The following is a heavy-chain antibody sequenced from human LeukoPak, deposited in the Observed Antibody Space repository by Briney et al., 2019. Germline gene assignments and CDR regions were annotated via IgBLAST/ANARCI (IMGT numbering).Heavy chain of an antibody. CDR3: ARANSNFFDN. D-gene: IGHD2-21*01. Sequence: TSETLSLTCTVSGGSISRAAYYWTWIRQHPGKGLEGSGCMYYSGSTYYSPSLKRRVTISVDTSKDQCSLKLSSVTAADTAVYYCARANSNFFDNWGQGILVTVSS. CDR1: GGSISRAAYY. J-gene: IGHJ4*02. CDR2: MYYSGST. V-gene: IGHV4-31*03.